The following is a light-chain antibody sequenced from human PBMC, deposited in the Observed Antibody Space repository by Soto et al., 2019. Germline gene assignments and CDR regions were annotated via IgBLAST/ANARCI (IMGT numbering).Light chain of an antibody. CDR1: SSDVGGYNY. J-gene: IGLJ2*01. CDR2: DVS. V-gene: IGLV2-14*01. CDR3: TSYTSSSTLEV. Sequence: QSALTQPASVSGSPGQSITISCTGTSSDVGGYNYVSWYQQHPGKAPKLMIYDVSYRPSGVSNRFSGSKSGNTASLTISGLQAEDEADYYCTSYTSSSTLEVFGGGTKLT.